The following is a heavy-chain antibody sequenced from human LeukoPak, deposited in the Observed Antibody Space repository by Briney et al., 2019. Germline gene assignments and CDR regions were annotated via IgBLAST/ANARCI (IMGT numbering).Heavy chain of an antibody. CDR2: IIPAFGTA. CDR1: GGTFSSYS. J-gene: IGHJ6*03. D-gene: IGHD3-22*01. Sequence: GASVKVSCNGSGGTFSSYSISWVRQAPGQGLEWMGGIIPAFGTAHYAQKFQGRVTFTTDESTTTAYMELRSLRSEDTAVYYCASEGNYDSSGYSRYNYYYMDVWGKGTAVTVSS. V-gene: IGHV1-69*05. CDR3: ASEGNYDSSGYSRYNYYYMDV.